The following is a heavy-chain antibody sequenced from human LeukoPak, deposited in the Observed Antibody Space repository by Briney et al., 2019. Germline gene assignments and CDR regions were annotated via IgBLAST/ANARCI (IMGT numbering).Heavy chain of an antibody. CDR3: ARRQISATDTNWFDP. CDR2: IYPGDSDT. J-gene: IGHJ5*02. Sequence: KDGESLQISCKGSGYIFATYWIGWVRQLPGKGLEWMGIIYPGDSDTIYSPSFQGQVTISVNKSISTAYLQWSSLKASDTAMYYCARRQISATDTNWFDPWGQGTLVIVSS. CDR1: GYIFATYW. D-gene: IGHD6-13*01. V-gene: IGHV5-51*01.